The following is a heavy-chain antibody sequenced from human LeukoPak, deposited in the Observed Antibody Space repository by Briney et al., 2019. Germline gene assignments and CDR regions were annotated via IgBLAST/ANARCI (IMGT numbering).Heavy chain of an antibody. J-gene: IGHJ5*02. V-gene: IGHV4-61*01. CDR2: IYHDGST. D-gene: IGHD5/OR15-5a*01. Sequence: SETLSLTCTVSGVSVSSGSYFWSWIRQPPGEGPQWIGYIYHDGSTNYSPSLRSRVSISVDTSKNQFSLKLSSVTTADTAVYFCATFFDFWFGPWGQGTQVTISS. CDR3: ATFFDFWFGP. CDR1: GVSVSSGSYF.